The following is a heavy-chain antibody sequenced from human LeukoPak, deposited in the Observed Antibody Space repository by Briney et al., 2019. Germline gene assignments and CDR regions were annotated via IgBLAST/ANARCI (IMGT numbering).Heavy chain of an antibody. J-gene: IGHJ4*02. Sequence: GGSLRLSCVASGFAFSDYYMSWIRQAPGKGLEWVSYIPSTSSYTSYADSVKGRFTISRDNAKNSLYLQMNSLRDEDTAVYYCARDRLTGSYGDYWGQGTLVTVSS. CDR3: ARDRLTGSYGDY. D-gene: IGHD3-10*01. CDR2: IPSTSSYT. CDR1: GFAFSDYY. V-gene: IGHV3-11*06.